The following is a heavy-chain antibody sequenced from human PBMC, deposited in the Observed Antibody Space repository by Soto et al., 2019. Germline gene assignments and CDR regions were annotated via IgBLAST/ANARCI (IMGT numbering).Heavy chain of an antibody. CDR3: ARYCAYDSIYYCSSDRLDY. CDR1: GFAFNRYY. V-gene: IGHV3-7*01. CDR2: VDQDGSAK. D-gene: IGHD3-22*01. Sequence: GGSLRLSCAASGFAFNRYYMSWVRQAPGKGLEWVATVDQDGSAKYYVDSVKGRFTISRDNAKNSLYVQMNSLRGEDTAVYYCARYCAYDSIYYCSSDRLDYWGQGNLVTVSS. J-gene: IGHJ4*02.